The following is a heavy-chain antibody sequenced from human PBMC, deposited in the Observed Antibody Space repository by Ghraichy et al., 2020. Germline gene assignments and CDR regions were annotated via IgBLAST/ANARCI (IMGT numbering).Heavy chain of an antibody. Sequence: GGSLRLSCAASGFTFSSYAMHWVRQAPGKGLEWVAVISYDGSNKYYADSVKGRFTISRDNSKNTLYLQMNSLRAEDTAVYYCARGDSGSYLFGWGQGTLVTVSS. V-gene: IGHV3-30-3*01. CDR2: ISYDGSNK. D-gene: IGHD1-26*01. CDR1: GFTFSSYA. J-gene: IGHJ4*02. CDR3: ARGDSGSYLFG.